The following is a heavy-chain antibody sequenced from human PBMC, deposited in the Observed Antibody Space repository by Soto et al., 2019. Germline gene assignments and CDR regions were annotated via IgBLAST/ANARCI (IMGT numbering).Heavy chain of an antibody. CDR2: IIPIFGTA. Sequence: ASVKVSCKASGGTFSSYAISWVRQAPGQGLEWMGGIIPIFGTANYAQKFQGRVTITADESTSTAYMELNSLRAEDTALYFCGRINSGLATGDASDVWGQGTMVTVSS. J-gene: IGHJ3*01. CDR3: GRINSGLATGDASDV. V-gene: IGHV1-69*13. CDR1: GGTFSSYA. D-gene: IGHD6-19*01.